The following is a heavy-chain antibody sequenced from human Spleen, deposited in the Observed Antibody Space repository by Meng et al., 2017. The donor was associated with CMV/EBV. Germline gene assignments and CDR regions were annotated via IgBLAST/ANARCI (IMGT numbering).Heavy chain of an antibody. CDR1: GFTFSSYG. CDR2: ISSSGRTI. V-gene: IGHV3-48*04. J-gene: IGHJ4*02. D-gene: IGHD4-23*01. CDR3: AREGVLDYGGDSH. Sequence: GESLKISCAASGFTFSSYGMNWVRQAPGKGLEWVSYISSSGRTIYNADSVKGRFTISRDNAKNSLYLQMNSLRAEDTAVYYCAREGVLDYGGDSHWGQGTLVTVSS.